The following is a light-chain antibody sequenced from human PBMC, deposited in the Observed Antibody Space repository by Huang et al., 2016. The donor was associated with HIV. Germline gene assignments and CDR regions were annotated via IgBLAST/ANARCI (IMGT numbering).Light chain of an antibody. CDR2: GAS. J-gene: IGKJ5*01. Sequence: EIVMTQSPATLSVSPGERATLSCRASQSVTSLAWYQQKPGQTPRLLSYGASTRATGIPARFSGSGSGTDFPLTISSLQSEDFAVYYCQQYNNWPSITFGQGTRLEIK. CDR3: QQYNNWPSIT. V-gene: IGKV3-15*01. CDR1: QSVTS.